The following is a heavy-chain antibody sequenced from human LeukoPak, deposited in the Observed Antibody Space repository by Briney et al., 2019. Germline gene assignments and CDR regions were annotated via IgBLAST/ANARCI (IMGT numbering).Heavy chain of an antibody. J-gene: IGHJ4*02. CDR2: IYYSGST. V-gene: IGHV4-31*03. CDR3: ASRGLLDFFDY. D-gene: IGHD2-8*02. CDR1: GGSISSGGYY. Sequence: QPSQTLSLTCTVSGGSISSGGYYWSWIRQHPGKGLEWIGYIYYSGSTNYNPSLKNRVTISVDTSKNQFSLKLSSVPAADSVVYYCASRGLLDFFDYWGEGTLVTVSS.